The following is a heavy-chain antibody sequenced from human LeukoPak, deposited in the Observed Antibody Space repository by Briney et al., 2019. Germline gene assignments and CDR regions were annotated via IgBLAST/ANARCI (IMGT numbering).Heavy chain of an antibody. D-gene: IGHD2-15*01. CDR2: IYSGGST. J-gene: IGHJ6*02. V-gene: IGHV3-66*01. CDR3: ARSPQSTLYCSGGRCYSYYYGMDV. CDR1: GFTFSSYG. Sequence: PGGSLRLSCAASGFTFSSYGMHWLRQAPGKGLEWVSVIYSGGSTYYADSVKGRFTISRDNSKNTLYLQMNSLRAEDTAVYYCARSPQSTLYCSGGRCYSYYYGMDVWGQGTTVTVSS.